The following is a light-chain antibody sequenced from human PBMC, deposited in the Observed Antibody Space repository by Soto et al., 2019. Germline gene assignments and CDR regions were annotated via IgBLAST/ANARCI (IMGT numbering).Light chain of an antibody. J-gene: IGKJ1*01. CDR3: QQYNSYWT. CDR1: QGISTY. Sequence: DIQMTQSPSSVSASVGDRFAITCRASQGISTYLAWYQQKPGKAPKLLIYDASSLESGVPSRFSGSGSGTEFTLTISSLQPDDFATYYCQQYNSYWTFGQGTKVDIK. V-gene: IGKV1-5*01. CDR2: DAS.